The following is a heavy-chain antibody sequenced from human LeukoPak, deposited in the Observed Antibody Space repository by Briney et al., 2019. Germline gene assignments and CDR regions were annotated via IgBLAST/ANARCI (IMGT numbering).Heavy chain of an antibody. D-gene: IGHD4-23*01. CDR2: IYSSGGT. CDR3: AKDPDYGGNSGISWFDP. V-gene: IGHV3-53*01. Sequence: PGGSLRLSCAASGFTVSTNFLSWVRQAPGKGLECVSVIYSSGGTNYADSVKGRFTISRDNSKNTLYLQMNSLRAEDTAVYYCAKDPDYGGNSGISWFDPWGQGTLVTVSS. J-gene: IGHJ5*02. CDR1: GFTVSTNF.